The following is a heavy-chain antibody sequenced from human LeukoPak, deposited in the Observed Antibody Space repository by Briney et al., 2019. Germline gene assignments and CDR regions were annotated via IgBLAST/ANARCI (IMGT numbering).Heavy chain of an antibody. CDR3: AKRLPSAETFDY. Sequence: GESLKISCKGSGYSFTSYWIACVRHMPGKGLEWMGIIYPGDSDTRYNPSFQGQVTISADKSISAAYLQWSNLKTSDTAMYYCAKRLPSAETFDYWGQGTLVTDSS. CDR2: IYPGDSDT. J-gene: IGHJ4*02. CDR1: GYSFTSYW. V-gene: IGHV5-51*01.